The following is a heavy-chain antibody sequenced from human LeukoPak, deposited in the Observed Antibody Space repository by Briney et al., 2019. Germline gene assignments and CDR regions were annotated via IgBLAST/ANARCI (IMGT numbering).Heavy chain of an antibody. CDR2: VYYTGST. Sequence: SETLSLTCTVSGGSISNYYWSWIRQPPGKGLEWIGYVYYTGSTSYNPSLKSRVTISGDTSKNQFSLKLSSVTAADTAVYYCTRRGGSSSSDWFDPWGQGTLVIVFS. D-gene: IGHD6-6*01. J-gene: IGHJ5*02. V-gene: IGHV4-59*08. CDR3: TRRGGSSSSDWFDP. CDR1: GGSISNYY.